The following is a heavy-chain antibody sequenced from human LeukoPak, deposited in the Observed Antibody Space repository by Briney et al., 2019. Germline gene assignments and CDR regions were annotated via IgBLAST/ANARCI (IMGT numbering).Heavy chain of an antibody. CDR1: GGSISSGDYY. Sequence: PSETLSLTCTVSGGSISSGDYYWNWIRQPAGKGLEWIGRIYTTGSTNYNPSLNRRVTISVDTSKNQFSLKLRSVTAADTAVYYCARDTLDDDYVVSFAYWGQGTLVTVSS. J-gene: IGHJ4*02. CDR2: IYTTGST. CDR3: ARDTLDDDYVVSFAY. D-gene: IGHD4-17*01. V-gene: IGHV4-61*02.